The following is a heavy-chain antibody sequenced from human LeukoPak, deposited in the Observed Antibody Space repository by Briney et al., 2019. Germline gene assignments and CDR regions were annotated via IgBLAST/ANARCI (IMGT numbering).Heavy chain of an antibody. Sequence: GGSLRLTCAASGFTFSSYAMSWVRQAPGKGLEWVSGISGSGANTFYADSVKGRFTISRDNSKNTMYLQINNMRAEDTAVYYCAKGAYVIVVVTATRLDYWGQGTLVTVSS. J-gene: IGHJ4*02. V-gene: IGHV3-23*01. D-gene: IGHD2-21*02. CDR1: GFTFSSYA. CDR2: ISGSGANT. CDR3: AKGAYVIVVVTATRLDY.